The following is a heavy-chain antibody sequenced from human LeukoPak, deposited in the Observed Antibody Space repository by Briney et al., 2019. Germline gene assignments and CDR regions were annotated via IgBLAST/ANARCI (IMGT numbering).Heavy chain of an antibody. CDR1: GFTFSSYG. V-gene: IGHV3-30*18. CDR2: ISYDGSNK. CDR3: AKDPFCIAVAGFFDY. D-gene: IGHD6-19*01. Sequence: GGSLRLSCAASGFTFSSYGMHWVRRAPGKGLEWVVVISYDGSNKYYADSVKGRFTISRDNSKNTLYLQMNSLRAEDTAVYYCAKDPFCIAVAGFFDYWGQGTLVTVSS. J-gene: IGHJ4*02.